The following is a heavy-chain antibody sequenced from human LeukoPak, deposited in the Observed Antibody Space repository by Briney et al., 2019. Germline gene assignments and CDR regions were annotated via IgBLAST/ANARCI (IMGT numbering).Heavy chain of an antibody. J-gene: IGHJ6*03. CDR3: ARHSPGAVAGTDYYYYYMDV. CDR1: GGSISSSSYY. CDR2: IYYSGST. Sequence: SEALSLTCTVSGGSISSSSYYWGWIRQPPGQGLEWIGSIYYSGSTYYNPSLKSRVTISVDTSKNQFSLKLSSVTAADTAVYYCARHSPGAVAGTDYYYYYMDVWGKGTTVTVSS. D-gene: IGHD6-19*01. V-gene: IGHV4-39*01.